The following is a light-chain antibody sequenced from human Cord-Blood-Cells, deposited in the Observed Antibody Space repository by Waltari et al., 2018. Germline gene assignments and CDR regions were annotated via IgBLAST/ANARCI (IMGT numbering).Light chain of an antibody. CDR2: EVS. CDR3: SSYTSSSTWV. J-gene: IGLJ3*02. V-gene: IGLV2-14*01. Sequence: QSALTPPASVSGSPGQSITISCTGTRSDVGGYNYVSWYQQHPGKAPKLMIYEVSNRPSGVSNRFSGSKSGNTASLTISGLQAEDEADYYCSSYTSSSTWVFGGGTKLTVL. CDR1: RSDVGGYNY.